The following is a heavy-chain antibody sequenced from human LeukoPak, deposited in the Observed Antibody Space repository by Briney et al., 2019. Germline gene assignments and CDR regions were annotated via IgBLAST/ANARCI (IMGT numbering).Heavy chain of an antibody. CDR2: ITTGGTTK. CDR1: GFTFSSYE. D-gene: IGHD4/OR15-4a*01. V-gene: IGHV3-48*03. Sequence: GGSLRLSCAASGFTFSSYEMSWVRQAPGKGLEWISYITTGGTTKYYADSVKGRFTISRDNAKDSLYLQMNSPRAEDTAVYYCARYGGSMVAGYWFDPWGQGTLVTVSP. J-gene: IGHJ5*02. CDR3: ARYGGSMVAGYWFDP.